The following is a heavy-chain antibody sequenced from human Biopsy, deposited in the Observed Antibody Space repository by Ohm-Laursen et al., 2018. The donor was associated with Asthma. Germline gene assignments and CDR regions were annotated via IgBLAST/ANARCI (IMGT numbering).Heavy chain of an antibody. CDR1: GGTFNTYV. J-gene: IGHJ4*02. Sequence: EYSVKVPCKSLGGTFNTYVIGWVRQAPGQGLEWMGGINSVFGTTTYPQKFQDRVTITADDSTSTVYMELSSLRSEDTAVYYCARKAGSCISRTCYSLDFWGQGTLVTVSS. V-gene: IGHV1-69*01. D-gene: IGHD2-2*01. CDR2: INSVFGTT. CDR3: ARKAGSCISRTCYSLDF.